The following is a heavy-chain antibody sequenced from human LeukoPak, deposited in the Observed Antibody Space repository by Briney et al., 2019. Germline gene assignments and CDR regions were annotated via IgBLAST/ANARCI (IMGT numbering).Heavy chain of an antibody. CDR2: IYYSGST. V-gene: IGHV4-30-4*01. D-gene: IGHD6-13*01. CDR3: ASRPRIAAAGYYFDY. J-gene: IGHJ4*02. Sequence: SETLSLTCTVSGGSISSGDYYWSWIRQPPGKGLEWIGYIYYSGSTYCNPSLKSRVTISVDTSKNQFSLKLSSVTAADTAVYYCASRPRIAAAGYYFDYWGQGTLVTVSS. CDR1: GGSISSGDYY.